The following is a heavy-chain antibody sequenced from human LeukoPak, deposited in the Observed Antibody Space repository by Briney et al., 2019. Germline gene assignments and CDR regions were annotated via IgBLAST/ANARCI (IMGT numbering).Heavy chain of an antibody. D-gene: IGHD1-26*01. V-gene: IGHV3-21*01. CDR2: ISSSSSYI. CDR3: ARVGVGATGVAFDI. CDR1: GFTFSSYS. J-gene: IGHJ3*02. Sequence: GGSLRLSCAASGFTFSSYSMNWVRQAPGKGLEWVSSISSSSSYIYYADSVKGRFTTSRDNAKNSLYLQMNSLRAEDTAVYYCARVGVGATGVAFDIWGQGTMVTVSS.